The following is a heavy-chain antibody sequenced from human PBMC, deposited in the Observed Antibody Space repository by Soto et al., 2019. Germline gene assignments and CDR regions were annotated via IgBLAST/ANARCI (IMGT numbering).Heavy chain of an antibody. CDR3: ARATQLSNRGVRGRFDP. J-gene: IGHJ5*02. D-gene: IGHD2-2*01. CDR2: ISPYNGDT. Sequence: QVQLVQSGADVKKPGASVKVSCQASGYTFTSYGISWVRQAPGQGLEWVGWISPYNGDTNYAQKLQGRVTMTTDTFTSTAYMELRSLISDDTAVYYCARATQLSNRGVRGRFDPWGQGTLVTVSS. V-gene: IGHV1-18*01. CDR1: GYTFTSYG.